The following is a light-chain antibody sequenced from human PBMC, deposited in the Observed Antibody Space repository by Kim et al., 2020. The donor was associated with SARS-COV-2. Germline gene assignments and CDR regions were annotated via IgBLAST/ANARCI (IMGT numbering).Light chain of an antibody. J-gene: IGKJ4*01. V-gene: IGKV1-16*02. Sequence: DIQMTQSPSSLSASVGDRVTITCRASQGIRNYLAWIQQKPGKAPKPLIYAASLLESGVSSKFSGSGSGTDFTLTISSLQPEDFATYYSQQYKSYPLTFGGGTKVDIK. CDR3: QQYKSYPLT. CDR1: QGIRNY. CDR2: AAS.